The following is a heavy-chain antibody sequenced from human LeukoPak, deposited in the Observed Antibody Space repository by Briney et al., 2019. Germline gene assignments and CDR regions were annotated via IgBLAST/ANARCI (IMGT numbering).Heavy chain of an antibody. CDR1: GFTFSNYW. CDR2: IKQDGSEK. V-gene: IGHV3-7*01. J-gene: IGHJ4*02. D-gene: IGHD2-8*01. Sequence: GGSLRLSCAASGFTFSNYWMTWVRQTPGKGLEWMAIIKQDGSEKYYVDSVKGRFTISRDNAKNSLYLQMNSLSAEDTAVYYCTSTMGPYFDYWGQGTLVTVSS. CDR3: TSTMGPYFDY.